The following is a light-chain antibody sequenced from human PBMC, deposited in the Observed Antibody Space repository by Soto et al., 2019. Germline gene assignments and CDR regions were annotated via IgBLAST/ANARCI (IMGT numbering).Light chain of an antibody. CDR3: QQYGSSSTWT. V-gene: IGKV3-20*01. CDR2: AAS. Sequence: EIVLTQSPGTLSLSPGERATLSCRASQSGSSAYLAWYQHKPGQPPTLLIYAASSRVTGIPDRFSGSGSGTDFTLTISILEPEDFAVYYCQQYGSSSTWTFGQGTKVAIQ. CDR1: QSGSSAY. J-gene: IGKJ1*01.